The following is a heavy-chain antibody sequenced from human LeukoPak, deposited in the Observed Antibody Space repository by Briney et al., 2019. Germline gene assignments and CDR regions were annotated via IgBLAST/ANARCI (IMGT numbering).Heavy chain of an antibody. CDR1: GLTLSSCH. CDR3: VGATATAAY. J-gene: IGHJ4*02. CDR2: IGVDGRVT. Sequence: GGSLRLSCAVSGLTLSSCHMNWVRQAPGKGLEWVSYIGVDGRVTYYTDSVKGRFTISRDNAKNSLYLHMNSLRDEDTAVYYCVGATATAAYWGQGTLVTVSS. D-gene: IGHD2-21*02. V-gene: IGHV3-48*02.